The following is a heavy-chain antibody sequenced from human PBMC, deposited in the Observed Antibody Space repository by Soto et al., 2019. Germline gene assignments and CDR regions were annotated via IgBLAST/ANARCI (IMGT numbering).Heavy chain of an antibody. V-gene: IGHV4-34*01. CDR3: ARDEGGSYSPFDY. CDR2: INHSGST. J-gene: IGHJ4*02. CDR1: GGSFSGYY. Sequence: SETLSLTCAVYGGSFSGYYWTWIRQPPGTGLEWIGEINHSGSTNYNPSLKSRVTISVDTSKNQFSLKLTSVTAADTAVYYCARDEGGSYSPFDYWGQGTLVTVSS. D-gene: IGHD1-26*01.